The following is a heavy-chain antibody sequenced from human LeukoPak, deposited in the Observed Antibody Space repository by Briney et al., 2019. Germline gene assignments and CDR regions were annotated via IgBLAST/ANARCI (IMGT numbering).Heavy chain of an antibody. Sequence: SETLSLTCTVSGGSISSYYWSWIRQPPGKGLEWIGYIYYSGSTNYNPSLKSRVTISVDTSKNQFSLKLSSVTAADTAVYYCARSRIAVAHIDYWGQGTLVTVSS. CDR2: IYYSGST. J-gene: IGHJ4*02. D-gene: IGHD6-19*01. V-gene: IGHV4-59*12. CDR3: ARSRIAVAHIDY. CDR1: GGSISSYY.